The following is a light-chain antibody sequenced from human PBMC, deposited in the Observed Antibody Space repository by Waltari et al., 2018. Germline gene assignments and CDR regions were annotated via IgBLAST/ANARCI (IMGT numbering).Light chain of an antibody. V-gene: IGLV2-14*03. Sequence: QSALTQPASVSGSPGQSITISCTGTGSDVGSYVYVSWYQQHPGKGPKLMIFDVSNRPSGVSNRFSGSQSGNTASLTISGLQAEDEADYYCSSYTSSGTVIFGGGTKLTVL. J-gene: IGLJ2*01. CDR1: GSDVGSYVY. CDR3: SSYTSSGTVI. CDR2: DVS.